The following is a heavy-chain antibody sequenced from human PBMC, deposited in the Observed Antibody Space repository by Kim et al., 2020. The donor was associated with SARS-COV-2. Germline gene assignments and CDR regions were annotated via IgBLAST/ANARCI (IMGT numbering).Heavy chain of an antibody. CDR1: GFSFSSSA. D-gene: IGHD3-10*01. J-gene: IGHJ4*02. CDR3: VKAPRSGSYDY. Sequence: GGSLRLSCSASGFSFSSSAMHWVRQAPGKGLEYVSAISSNGGNTYYADSVKGRFTISRDNSKNTLYLQMSRLGAEDTAVYYCVKAPRSGSYDYWGQGTLVTVSS. CDR2: ISSNGGNT. V-gene: IGHV3-64D*09.